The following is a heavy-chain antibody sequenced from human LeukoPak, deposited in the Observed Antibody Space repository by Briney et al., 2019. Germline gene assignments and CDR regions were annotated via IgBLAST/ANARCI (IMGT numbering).Heavy chain of an antibody. J-gene: IGHJ2*01. Sequence: GASVKVSCKASGGTFSSCAISWVRQAPGQGLEWMGGIIPIFGTANYAQKFQGRVTITTDESTSTAYMELSSLRSEDTAVYYCARRGGMRVGYYDSSGPDWYFDLWGRGTLVTVSS. CDR2: IIPIFGTA. CDR1: GGTFSSCA. V-gene: IGHV1-69*05. D-gene: IGHD3-22*01. CDR3: ARRGGMRVGYYDSSGPDWYFDL.